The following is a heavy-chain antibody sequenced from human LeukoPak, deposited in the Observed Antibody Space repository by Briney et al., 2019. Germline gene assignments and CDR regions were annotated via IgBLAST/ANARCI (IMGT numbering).Heavy chain of an antibody. J-gene: IGHJ4*02. CDR1: GYTFTSYH. CDR2: INPSGGST. CDR3: ARDNRDYDFWSGYHDY. D-gene: IGHD3-3*01. Sequence: ASVKVSCKASGYTFTSYHIHWVRRAPGQGLEWMGIINPSGGSTSYAQKFQGRVTMTRDTSISTAYMELSRLRSDDTAVYYCARDNRDYDFWSGYHDYWGQGTLVTVSS. V-gene: IGHV1-46*01.